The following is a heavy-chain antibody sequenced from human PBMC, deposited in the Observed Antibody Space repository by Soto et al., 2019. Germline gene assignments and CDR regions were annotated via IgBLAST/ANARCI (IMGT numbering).Heavy chain of an antibody. J-gene: IGHJ4*02. CDR3: ARDQVGATLDY. D-gene: IGHD1-26*01. Sequence: GSVKVSCKASGYPFTSYGISWGRQAPGQGLELMGWISAYNGNTNYAQKLQGRVTMTTDTSTSTAYMELRSLRSDDTAVYYCARDQVGATLDYWGQGTLVTVSS. CDR1: GYPFTSYG. CDR2: ISAYNGNT. V-gene: IGHV1-18*01.